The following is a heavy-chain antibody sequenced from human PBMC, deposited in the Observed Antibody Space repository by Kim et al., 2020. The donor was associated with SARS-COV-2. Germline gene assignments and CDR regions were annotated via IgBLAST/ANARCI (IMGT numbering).Heavy chain of an antibody. V-gene: IGHV7-4-1*02. CDR1: GYTFTSYA. J-gene: IGHJ4*02. D-gene: IGHD6-13*01. CDR3: ASPHELYSSSWYRAWYFDY. Sequence: ASVKVSCKASGYTFTSYAMNWVRQAPGQGLEWMGWINTNTGNPTYAQGFTGRFVFSLDTSVSTAYLQISSLKAEDTAVYYCASPHELYSSSWYRAWYFDYWGQGTLVTVSS. CDR2: INTNTGNP.